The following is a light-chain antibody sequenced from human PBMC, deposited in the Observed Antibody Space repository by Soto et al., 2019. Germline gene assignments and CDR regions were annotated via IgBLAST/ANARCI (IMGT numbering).Light chain of an antibody. Sequence: EIVLTQCPSTLSFSPWERSTLSCRASQSVSRYLAWYQQKPGQAPRLLIYDASNRATGIPARFSGSGSGTDFTLTISSLEPEDFAVYYCQQRSNWLFGPGTKVDI. J-gene: IGKJ3*01. V-gene: IGKV3-11*01. CDR1: QSVSRY. CDR3: QQRSNWL. CDR2: DAS.